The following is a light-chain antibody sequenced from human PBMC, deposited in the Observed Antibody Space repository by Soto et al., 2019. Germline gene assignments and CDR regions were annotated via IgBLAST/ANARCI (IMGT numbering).Light chain of an antibody. CDR3: CSHAGSSPLYL. V-gene: IGLV2-23*02. CDR2: EVN. J-gene: IGLJ1*01. CDR1: SSDVGSYNL. Sequence: QSALTQPASVSGSPGQSITISCTGTSSDVGSYNLVSWYQQHPGKAPKLMISEVNKRPSGVSDRFSGSKSGNTASLTISGLQAEDEADYHCCSHAGSSPLYLFGTGTKLTVL.